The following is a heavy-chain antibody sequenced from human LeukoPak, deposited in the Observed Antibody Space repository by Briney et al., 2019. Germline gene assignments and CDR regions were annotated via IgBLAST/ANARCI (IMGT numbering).Heavy chain of an antibody. Sequence: GGSLRLSCAASGFTFSSYGMHWVRQAPGNGLEWVAVISYDGSNKYYADSVKGRFTISRDNSKNTLYLQMNSLRAEDTAVYYCAKAVGYSYGLYFDYWGQGTLVTVSS. V-gene: IGHV3-30*18. CDR1: GFTFSSYG. CDR3: AKAVGYSYGLYFDY. D-gene: IGHD5-18*01. CDR2: ISYDGSNK. J-gene: IGHJ4*02.